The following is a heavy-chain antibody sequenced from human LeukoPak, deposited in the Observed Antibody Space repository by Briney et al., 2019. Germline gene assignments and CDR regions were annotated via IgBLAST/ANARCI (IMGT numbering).Heavy chain of an antibody. CDR3: ARIEGKAAAAPPEYFQH. D-gene: IGHD6-13*01. J-gene: IGHJ1*01. CDR2: IIPIFGTA. CDR1: GGTFSSYA. V-gene: IGHV1-69*13. Sequence: SVKVSCKASGGTFSSYAISWVRQAPGQGLEWMGGIIPIFGTANYAQKFQGRVTITADESTSTAYMELSSLRSEDTAVYYCARIEGKAAAAPPEYFQHWGQGTLVTVSS.